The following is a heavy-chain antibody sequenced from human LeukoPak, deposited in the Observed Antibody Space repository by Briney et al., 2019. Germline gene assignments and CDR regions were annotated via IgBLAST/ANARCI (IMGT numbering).Heavy chain of an antibody. CDR3: ARGYSYGLNFDY. J-gene: IGHJ4*02. CDR2: IYYSGST. D-gene: IGHD5-18*01. Sequence: PSQTLSLTCTVSGGSISSGSYYRNWIRQPAGKGLEWIGSIYYSGSTYYNPSLKSRVTISVDTSKNQFSLKLSSVTAADTAVYYCARGYSYGLNFDYWGQGTLVTVSS. CDR1: GGSISSGSYY. V-gene: IGHV4-61*02.